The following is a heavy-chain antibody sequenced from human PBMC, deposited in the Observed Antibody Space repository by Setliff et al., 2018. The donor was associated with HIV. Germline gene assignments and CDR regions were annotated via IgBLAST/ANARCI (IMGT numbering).Heavy chain of an antibody. CDR2: IIPMYGVT. Sequence: GASVKVSCKASGGTFSSYVISWVRQASGQGPEWMGGIIPMYGVTNYAQKFQGRVTITRDTSASTAYMELSSLRPEDTAVYYCASAPQYSSGWYSLYLDYWGQGTLVTVSS. D-gene: IGHD6-19*01. J-gene: IGHJ4*02. CDR1: GGTFSSYV. V-gene: IGHV1-69*10. CDR3: ASAPQYSSGWYSLYLDY.